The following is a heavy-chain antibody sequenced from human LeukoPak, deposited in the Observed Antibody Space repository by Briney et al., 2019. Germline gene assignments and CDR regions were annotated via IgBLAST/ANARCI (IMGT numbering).Heavy chain of an antibody. J-gene: IGHJ6*03. V-gene: IGHV4-34*01. CDR3: ARHQRPDYGDYMDV. Sequence: SETLSLTCAVYGGSFSGYYWSWLRQPPGKGLEWIGEINHSGSTNYNPSLKSRVTISVDTSKNQFSLKLSSVTAADTAVYYCARHQRPDYGDYMDVWGKGTTVTISS. D-gene: IGHD4-17*01. CDR1: GGSFSGYY. CDR2: INHSGST.